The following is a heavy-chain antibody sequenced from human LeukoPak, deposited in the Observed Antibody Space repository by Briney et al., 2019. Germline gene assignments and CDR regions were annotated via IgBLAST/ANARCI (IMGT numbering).Heavy chain of an antibody. CDR1: GFTFSNHA. CDR3: TKSAAVLYYYDSSDH. Sequence: PGGSLRLSCATSGFTFSNHAMNWVRQAPGKGPEWVGVISYDGSNTFYAASVKGRITISRDNVKNTLYMEMHSLRIEDTAVYYCTKSAAVLYYYDSSDHWGQGTLVTVSS. J-gene: IGHJ4*02. CDR2: ISYDGSNT. D-gene: IGHD3-22*01. V-gene: IGHV3-30*18.